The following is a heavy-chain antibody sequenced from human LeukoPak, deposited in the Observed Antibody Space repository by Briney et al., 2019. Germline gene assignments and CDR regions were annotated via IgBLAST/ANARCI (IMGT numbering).Heavy chain of an antibody. CDR2: IYHSGST. J-gene: IGHJ4*02. D-gene: IGHD6-19*01. V-gene: IGHV4-38-2*02. CDR1: GYSISSGNY. CDR3: ARGPVDHSSGWFPFDY. Sequence: SETLSLTCSVSGYSISSGNYWGWIRLPPGKGLQWIGGIYHSGSTYYNPSLKSRVTISVDTSKNQFSLKLSSVTAADTAVYYCARGPVDHSSGWFPFDYWGQGTLVTVSS.